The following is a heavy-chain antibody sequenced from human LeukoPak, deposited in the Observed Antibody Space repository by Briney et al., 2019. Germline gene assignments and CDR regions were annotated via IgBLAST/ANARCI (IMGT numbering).Heavy chain of an antibody. CDR3: ARSAQWELPDY. V-gene: IGHV3-11*04. CDR2: ISSSGSSI. CDR1: GFTFSDYY. D-gene: IGHD1-26*01. J-gene: IGHJ4*02. Sequence: GGSLRLSCAASGFTFSDYYMSWIRQAPGKGLEWISYISSSGSSIQYADSVRGRFTISRDNAKTSLYLQMNSLRAEDTSVNYCARSAQWELPDYWGQGTLVTVSS.